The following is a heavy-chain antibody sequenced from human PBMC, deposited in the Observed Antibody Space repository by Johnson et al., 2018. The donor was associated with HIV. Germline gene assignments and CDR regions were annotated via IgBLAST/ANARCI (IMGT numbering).Heavy chain of an antibody. D-gene: IGHD4-17*01. Sequence: VQLVESGGGLVQPGGSLRLSCAASGFTVSSNYMSWVRQAPGKGLAWGSVIYSGGSTYYADSVKGRFTISRDNSKNTLYLQMNSLRAEDTAVYDCAKGNVYSVRGNYGDYDAFDIWGQGTMVTVSS. J-gene: IGHJ3*02. CDR1: GFTVSSNY. V-gene: IGHV3-66*01. CDR3: AKGNVYSVRGNYGDYDAFDI. CDR2: IYSGGST.